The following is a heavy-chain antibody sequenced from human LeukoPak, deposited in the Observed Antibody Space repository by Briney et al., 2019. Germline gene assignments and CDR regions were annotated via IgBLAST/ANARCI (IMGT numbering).Heavy chain of an antibody. CDR3: ARLTLYLGYGDYDYTSHLLQYYFDY. J-gene: IGHJ4*02. D-gene: IGHD4-17*01. CDR2: INDYTGDT. CDR1: GGSFTDYF. V-gene: IGHV4-34*01. Sequence: PSETLSLTCTVCGGSFTDYFWTWIRQSPGKGLEWIGEINDYTGDTNYNPSLNSRVSISLEKSKNQFSLELRSVTAADTAVYYCARLTLYLGYGDYDYTSHLLQYYFDYWGQGTLVTVSS.